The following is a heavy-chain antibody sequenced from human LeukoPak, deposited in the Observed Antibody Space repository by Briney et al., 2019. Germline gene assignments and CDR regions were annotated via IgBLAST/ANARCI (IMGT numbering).Heavy chain of an antibody. CDR2: IREDGSEK. V-gene: IGHV3-7*01. CDR1: GFTFSNYW. J-gene: IGHJ4*02. CDR3: ARDFPGIAVAGTRPLDY. Sequence: GGSLRLSCAASGFTFSNYWMSWVRQAPGKGLEWVANIREDGSEKYYVDPVKGQFTISRDNAKNSLFLQMDSLRAEDTAVYYCARDFPGIAVAGTRPLDYWGQGTLVTVSS. D-gene: IGHD6-19*01.